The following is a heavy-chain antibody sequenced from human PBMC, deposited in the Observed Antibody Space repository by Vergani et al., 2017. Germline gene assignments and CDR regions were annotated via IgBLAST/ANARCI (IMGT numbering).Heavy chain of an antibody. D-gene: IGHD3-3*01. CDR1: GGTFSSYT. J-gene: IGHJ4*02. V-gene: IGHV1-46*03. Sequence: QVQLVQSGAEVKKPGSSVKVSCKASGGTFSSYTISWVRQAPGQGLEWMGIINPSGGSTSYAQKFQGRVTMTRDTSTSTVYMELSSLRSEDTAVYYCARGDRITIFGVVIIPFDYWGQGTLVTVSS. CDR3: ARGDRITIFGVVIIPFDY. CDR2: INPSGGST.